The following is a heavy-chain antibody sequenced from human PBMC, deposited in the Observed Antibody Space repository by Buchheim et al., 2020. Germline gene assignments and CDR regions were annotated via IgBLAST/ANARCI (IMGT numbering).Heavy chain of an antibody. CDR2: ISYDGSST. J-gene: IGHJ4*02. V-gene: IGHV3-30-3*01. Sequence: QVQLVESGGGVVQPGRSLRLSCAASGFTFSSYAMHWVRQAPGKGLEWVAVISYDGSSTYYADSVKGRFTISRDNSKNTLYLKMNSLRAEDTAVDYCARVSGRTTFDYWGQGTL. D-gene: IGHD1-1*01. CDR1: GFTFSSYA. CDR3: ARVSGRTTFDY.